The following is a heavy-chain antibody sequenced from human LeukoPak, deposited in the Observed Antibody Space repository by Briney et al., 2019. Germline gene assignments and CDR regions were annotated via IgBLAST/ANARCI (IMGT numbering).Heavy chain of an antibody. D-gene: IGHD1-14*01. CDR3: ARETGWCYMDV. V-gene: IGHV4-4*07. Sequence: SVTLSLTCSVSGGSISSYYWSWIRQPAGKGLEWIGRMYTTGSTNYNPSLASRVTMSIDTSKNQFSLRLNSVTAADAAVYYCARETGWCYMDVWGKGTTVTVSS. CDR2: MYTTGST. J-gene: IGHJ6*03. CDR1: GGSISSYY.